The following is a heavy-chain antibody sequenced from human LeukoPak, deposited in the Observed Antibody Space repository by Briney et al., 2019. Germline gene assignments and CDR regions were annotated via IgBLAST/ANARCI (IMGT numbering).Heavy chain of an antibody. Sequence: PGRSLRLSCAASGFTFSSYSMSWVRQAPGKGLEWVANIKQDGSEKDYVDSMKGRFTISRDNAKNSVYLQVNSLRAEDTAVYYCARIGYSSSSFDYWGRGTLVTVSS. CDR2: IKQDGSEK. CDR1: GFTFSSYS. D-gene: IGHD6-13*01. V-gene: IGHV3-7*01. CDR3: ARIGYSSSSFDY. J-gene: IGHJ4*02.